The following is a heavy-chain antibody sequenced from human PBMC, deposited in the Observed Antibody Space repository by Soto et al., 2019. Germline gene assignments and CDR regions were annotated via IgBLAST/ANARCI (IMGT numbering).Heavy chain of an antibody. Sequence: QVQLQQWGAGLLKPSETLSLTCAVYGGSFSGYYWSWIRQPPGKGLEWIGEINHSGSTNYNPSLKSRVTISVDTSKNHFSLKLSSVTAADTAVYYCARGQSSGGDYGFDYWGQGTLVTVSS. CDR2: INHSGST. D-gene: IGHD4-17*01. CDR3: ARGQSSGGDYGFDY. CDR1: GGSFSGYY. J-gene: IGHJ4*02. V-gene: IGHV4-34*01.